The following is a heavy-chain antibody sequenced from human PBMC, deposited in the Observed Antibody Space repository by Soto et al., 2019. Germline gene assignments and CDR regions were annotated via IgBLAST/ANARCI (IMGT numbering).Heavy chain of an antibody. Sequence: DVQLVESGGGLIQPGESLRLSCAAFGLTISGEKYVAWVRQAPGKGLEWVSALYDVDGSFYADSVTGRFTTSSDSSKTTVHLQMNDQRPDDTAVYYCATWHEPEHAFDVWGQGTTVTISS. CDR3: ATWHEPEHAFDV. J-gene: IGHJ3*01. V-gene: IGHV3-53*01. D-gene: IGHD1-1*01. CDR1: GLTISGEKY. CDR2: LYDVDGS.